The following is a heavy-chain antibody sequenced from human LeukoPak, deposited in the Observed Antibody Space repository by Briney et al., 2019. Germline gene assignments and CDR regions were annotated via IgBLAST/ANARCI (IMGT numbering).Heavy chain of an antibody. CDR1: GFTFSSYS. J-gene: IGHJ6*03. Sequence: GGSLRLSCAASGFTFSSYSMNWVRQAPGKGLEWVSFISSSSSYIYYADSVKGRFTISRDNAKNSLYLQMNSLRAEDTAVYYCASLAAASFLYYYYMDVWGKGTTVTVSS. CDR2: ISSSSSYI. V-gene: IGHV3-21*01. CDR3: ASLAAASFLYYYYMDV. D-gene: IGHD6-13*01.